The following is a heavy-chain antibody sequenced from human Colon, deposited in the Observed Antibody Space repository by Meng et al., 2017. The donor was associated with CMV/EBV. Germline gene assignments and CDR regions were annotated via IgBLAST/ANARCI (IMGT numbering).Heavy chain of an antibody. CDR2: IYDTGRT. Sequence: GSLRLSCVASGFSVSSNYISWVRQGPGKGLEWLSVIYDTGRTYYADSVKGRFTVSRDESKNTVFLQMNHLRFEDTAVYYCARNRLECGGDCYFADSWGQGTLVTVSS. V-gene: IGHV3-66*01. CDR3: ARNRLECGGDCYFADS. D-gene: IGHD2-21*02. CDR1: GFSVSSNY. J-gene: IGHJ4*02.